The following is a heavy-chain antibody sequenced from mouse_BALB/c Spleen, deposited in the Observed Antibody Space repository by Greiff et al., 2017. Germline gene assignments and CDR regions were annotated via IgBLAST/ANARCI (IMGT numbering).Heavy chain of an antibody. CDR1: GFTFSSFG. V-gene: IGHV5-17*02. J-gene: IGHJ2*01. D-gene: IGHD2-10*01. CDR3: ATECSYYGTHFDY. CDR2: ISSGSSTI. Sequence: EVQVVESGGGLVQPGGSRKLSCAASGFTFSSFGMHWVRQAPEKGLEWVAYISSGSSTIYYADTVKGRFTISRDNPKNTLFLQMTSLRSEDTAMYYCATECSYYGTHFDYWGQGTTLTVSS.